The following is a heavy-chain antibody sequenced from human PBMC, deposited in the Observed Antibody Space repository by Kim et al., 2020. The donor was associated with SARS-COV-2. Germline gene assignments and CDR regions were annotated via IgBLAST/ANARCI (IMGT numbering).Heavy chain of an antibody. CDR3: ARGLVGASRAYYF. Sequence: SETLSLTCTVSGGSIGSYYWSWIRQPPGKGLELIGYIYYTGSTNYNPSLKSRVTMSVETSNNQFSLNLTSVTAADTAVYYCARGLVGASRAYYF. J-gene: IGHJ4*01. CDR1: GGSIGSYY. CDR2: IYYTGST. V-gene: IGHV4-59*13. D-gene: IGHD1-26*01.